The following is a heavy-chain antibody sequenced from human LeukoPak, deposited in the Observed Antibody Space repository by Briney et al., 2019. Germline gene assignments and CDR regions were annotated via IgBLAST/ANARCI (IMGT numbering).Heavy chain of an antibody. CDR1: GGSISSSSYY. J-gene: IGHJ4*02. Sequence: PSETLSLTCTVSGGSISSSSYYWGWIRQPPGKGLEWIGSIYYSGSTYYNPSLKSRVTISVDTSKNQFSLKLSSVTAADTAVYYCTTGPRWFGELFPNWGQGTLVTVSS. CDR3: TTGPRWFGELFPN. D-gene: IGHD3-10*01. CDR2: IYYSGST. V-gene: IGHV4-39*07.